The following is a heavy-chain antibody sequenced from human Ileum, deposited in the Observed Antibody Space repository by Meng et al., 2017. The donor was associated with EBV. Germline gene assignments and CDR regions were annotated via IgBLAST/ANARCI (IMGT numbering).Heavy chain of an antibody. V-gene: IGHV7-4-1*02. J-gene: IGHJ4*02. D-gene: IGHD6-25*01. CDR2: INTNTGKP. Sequence: QVQLVQCGSELKKPGASVRISCKASGYTFTTYGMNWVRQAPGQGLEWMGWINTNTGKPTYAQGLTGRFVFSLDTSVSTAYLQISSLKAEDTAVYYCARDSEAADYWGQGTLVTVSS. CDR1: GYTFTTYG. CDR3: ARDSEAADY.